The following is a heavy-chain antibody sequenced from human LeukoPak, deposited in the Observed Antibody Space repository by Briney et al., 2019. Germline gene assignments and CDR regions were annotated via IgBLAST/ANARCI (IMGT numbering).Heavy chain of an antibody. D-gene: IGHD2-15*01. J-gene: IGHJ4*02. CDR1: GGSFSGYY. CDR2: INHSGST. V-gene: IGHV4-34*01. CDR3: ARRLPELSADY. Sequence: KSSETLSLTCAVYGGSFSGYYWSWIRQPPGKGLEWIGEINHSGSTNYNPSLKSRVTISVDKSKNQFSLKLSSVTAADTAVYYCARRLPELSADYWGQGTLVTVSS.